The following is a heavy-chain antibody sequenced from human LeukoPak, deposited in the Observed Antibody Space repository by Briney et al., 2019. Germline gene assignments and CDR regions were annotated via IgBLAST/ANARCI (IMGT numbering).Heavy chain of an antibody. D-gene: IGHD3-9*01. V-gene: IGHV3-23*01. CDR3: AKVGPRVDYYDILTGFGNYFDY. CDR2: ISGSGGST. CDR1: GFTFSSYA. Sequence: GGSLRLSCAASGFTFSSYAMSWVRQAPGKGLEWVSAISGSGGSTYYADSVKGRFTISRDNSKNTLYLQMNSLRAEDTAVYYCAKVGPRVDYYDILTGFGNYFDYWGQGTLVTVSS. J-gene: IGHJ4*02.